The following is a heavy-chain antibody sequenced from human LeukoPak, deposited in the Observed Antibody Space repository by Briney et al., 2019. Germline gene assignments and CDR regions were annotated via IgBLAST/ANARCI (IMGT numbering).Heavy chain of an antibody. D-gene: IGHD5-18*01. CDR3: ARYYGYGSDYFDY. J-gene: IGHJ4*02. Sequence: ASVKVSCKASRGTVSSYAISGVRQAPGQGLEWMGGIIPIFGTAKYAQKIQGRVTSTADKSTITPYSGLSSLTSEATPLHYSARYYGYGSDYFDYWGQGTLVTVSS. V-gene: IGHV1-69*06. CDR2: IIPIFGTA. CDR1: RGTVSSYA.